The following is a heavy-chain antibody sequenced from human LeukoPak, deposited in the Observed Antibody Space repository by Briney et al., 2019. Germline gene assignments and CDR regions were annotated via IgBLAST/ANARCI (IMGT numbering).Heavy chain of an antibody. Sequence: SGPTLVNPTQTLTLTCTFSGFSLSTSGGGVGWIRQPPGKALEWLALIYWDDDKRYSPSLKSRLTITKDTSKNQVVLTMTNIDPVDKATDYCSHRQEGYTYGYFDYWGQGTLVTVSS. CDR3: SHRQEGYTYGYFDY. CDR1: GFSLSTSGGG. CDR2: IYWDDDK. D-gene: IGHD5-18*01. V-gene: IGHV2-5*02. J-gene: IGHJ4*02.